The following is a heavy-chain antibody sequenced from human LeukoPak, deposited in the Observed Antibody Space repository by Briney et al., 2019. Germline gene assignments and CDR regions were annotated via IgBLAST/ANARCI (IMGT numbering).Heavy chain of an antibody. D-gene: IGHD2-8*02. Sequence: PGGSLRLSFEASGFTFSTYAMSWVRQPPGKGRHWVSGISGSDSGTYYTDSVKGRFTISRDNSKNTVYLEIDNLRAEDTAVYYCAKCMSGTGVCLNFDSWGQGILVTVSS. CDR1: GFTFSTYA. CDR3: AKCMSGTGVCLNFDS. J-gene: IGHJ4*02. V-gene: IGHV3-23*01. CDR2: ISGSDSGT.